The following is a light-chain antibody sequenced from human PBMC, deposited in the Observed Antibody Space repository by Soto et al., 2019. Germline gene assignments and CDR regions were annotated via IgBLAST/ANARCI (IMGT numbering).Light chain of an antibody. V-gene: IGKV3-11*01. J-gene: IGKJ4*01. CDR2: GAS. CDR1: QSVGAQ. CDR3: QQCNDWGS. Sequence: EVVLTQYPASLSLSPGERATLSCRASQSVGAQFAWYQQKPAQSPRLLIYGASNRTSGSSARFSGSGSGTDFTLTITSLEPEDSAVYYCQQCNDWGSFGGGTRVEIK.